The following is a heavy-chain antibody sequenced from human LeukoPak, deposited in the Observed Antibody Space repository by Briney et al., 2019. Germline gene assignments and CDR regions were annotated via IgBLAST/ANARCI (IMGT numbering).Heavy chain of an antibody. CDR1: GFNFDRYT. D-gene: IGHD3-10*02. J-gene: IGHJ4*02. CDR3: AKELDTMFFDY. V-gene: IGHV3-43*01. Sequence: GGSLRLSCATSGFNFDRYTIHWVRQAPGKGLEWVSLAGWAGGTTFYSDSVRGRFTISRDGGRKSVYLQMNSLTTDDTAFYFCAKELDTMFFDYWGQGALVTVSS. CDR2: AGWAGGTT.